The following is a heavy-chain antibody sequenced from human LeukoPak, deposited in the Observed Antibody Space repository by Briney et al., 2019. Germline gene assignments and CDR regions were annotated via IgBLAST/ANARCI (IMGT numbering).Heavy chain of an antibody. Sequence: PSQTLSLTCTVSGGSLSSGDYYWSWIRQPPGKGLEWIGYIYYSGSTYYNPSLKSRVTISVETSKNQFSLKLSSVTAADTAVYYCARHSSGWSIDFDIWGQGTMVTVSS. CDR1: GGSLSSGDYY. CDR2: IYYSGST. D-gene: IGHD6-19*01. J-gene: IGHJ3*02. V-gene: IGHV4-30-4*08. CDR3: ARHSSGWSIDFDI.